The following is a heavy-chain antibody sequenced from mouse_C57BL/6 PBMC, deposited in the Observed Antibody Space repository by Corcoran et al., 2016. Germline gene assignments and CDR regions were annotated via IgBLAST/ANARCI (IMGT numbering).Heavy chain of an antibody. V-gene: IGHV1-26*01. CDR2: INPNNGGT. CDR3: AVNDGRTTYFDV. Sequence: EVQLQQSGPELVKPGASVKISCKASGYTFTDYYMNWVKQSHGKSLEWIGDINPNNGGTSYNQKFKGKATLTVDKSSSTAYMELRSLTSEDSAVYYCAVNDGRTTYFDVWGTGTTVTVSS. D-gene: IGHD2-3*01. CDR1: GYTFTDYY. J-gene: IGHJ1*03.